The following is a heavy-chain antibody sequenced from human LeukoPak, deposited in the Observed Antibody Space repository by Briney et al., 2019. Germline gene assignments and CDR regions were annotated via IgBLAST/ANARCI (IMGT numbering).Heavy chain of an antibody. CDR2: ISAYNGNT. J-gene: IGHJ4*02. CDR3: ARGLSPRTLYYYDSSGSPFDY. D-gene: IGHD3-22*01. CDR1: GYTFTSYG. Sequence: ASVKVSCKASGYTFTSYGISWVRQAPRQGLEWMGWISAYNGNTNYAQKLQGRVTMTTDTSTSTAYMELRSLRSDDTAVYYCARGLSPRTLYYYDSSGSPFDYWGQGTLVTVSS. V-gene: IGHV1-18*01.